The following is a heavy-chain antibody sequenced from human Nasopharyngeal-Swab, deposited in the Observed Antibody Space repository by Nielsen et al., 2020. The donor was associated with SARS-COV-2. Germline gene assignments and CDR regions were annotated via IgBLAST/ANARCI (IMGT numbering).Heavy chain of an antibody. Sequence: ASVKVSCKVSGYTLTELSMHWVRQAPGKGLEWMGGFDPEDGETIYAQKFQGRVTMTEDTSTDTAYMELSSLRSEDTAVYYCAREGGRYCSGGSCYHFDYWGQGTLVTVSS. CDR1: GYTLTELS. D-gene: IGHD2-15*01. J-gene: IGHJ4*02. CDR2: FDPEDGET. V-gene: IGHV1-24*01. CDR3: AREGGRYCSGGSCYHFDY.